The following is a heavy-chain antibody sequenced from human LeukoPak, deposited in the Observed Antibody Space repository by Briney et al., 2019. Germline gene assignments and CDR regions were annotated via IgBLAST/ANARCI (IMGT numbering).Heavy chain of an antibody. CDR2: THPGGSET. CDR3: ARASRDGYKQNFDH. D-gene: IGHD5-24*01. J-gene: IGHJ4*02. CDR1: GYDFSTYW. V-gene: IGHV5-51*01. Sequence: GESLKISCKGLGYDFSTYWNAWVRQRPGKGLEWMGITHPGGSETRYDPSFQGQVTISADRSTSTAYLQWSSLRASDTAMYYCARASRDGYKQNFDHWGQGTLVTVSS.